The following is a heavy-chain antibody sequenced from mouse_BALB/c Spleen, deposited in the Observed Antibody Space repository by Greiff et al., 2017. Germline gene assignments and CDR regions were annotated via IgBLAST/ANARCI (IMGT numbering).Heavy chain of an antibody. CDR3: VRPYGNYGSAMDY. Sequence: EVKLVESGGGLVQPKGSLKLSCAASGFTFNTYAMNWVRQAPGKGLEWVARIRSKSNNYATYYADSVKDRFTISRDDSQSMLYLQMNNLKTEDTAMYYCVRPYGNYGSAMDYWGQGTSVTVSS. CDR2: IRSKSNNYAT. J-gene: IGHJ4*01. V-gene: IGHV10-1*02. CDR1: GFTFNTYA. D-gene: IGHD2-1*01.